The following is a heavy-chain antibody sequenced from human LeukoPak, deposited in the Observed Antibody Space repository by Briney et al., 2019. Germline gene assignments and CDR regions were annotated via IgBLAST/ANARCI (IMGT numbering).Heavy chain of an antibody. D-gene: IGHD4-17*01. Sequence: SETRSLTCAVYGESFSGYYWSWIRQPPGKGLEWIGEINNSGSTNYNPSLKSRVTISVDTSKNQFSLKLSSVTAADTAVYYCARGQIRGDYAANYYYYMDVWGKGTTVTVSS. V-gene: IGHV4-34*01. CDR1: GESFSGYY. CDR3: ARGQIRGDYAANYYYYMDV. J-gene: IGHJ6*03. CDR2: INNSGST.